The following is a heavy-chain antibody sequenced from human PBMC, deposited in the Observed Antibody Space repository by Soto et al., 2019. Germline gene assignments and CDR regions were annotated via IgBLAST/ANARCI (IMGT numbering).Heavy chain of an antibody. V-gene: IGHV4-30-4*01. CDR1: GGSISSGDYY. J-gene: IGHJ4*02. CDR2: IYYSGST. D-gene: IGHD3-22*01. CDR3: ARASYYYDSSGHDYFDY. Sequence: SETLSLTCTVSGGSISSGDYYWSWIRQPPGKGLEWIGYIYYSGSTYYNPSLKSRVTISVDTSENQFSLKLSSVTAADTAVYYCARASYYYDSSGHDYFDYWGQGTLVTVSS.